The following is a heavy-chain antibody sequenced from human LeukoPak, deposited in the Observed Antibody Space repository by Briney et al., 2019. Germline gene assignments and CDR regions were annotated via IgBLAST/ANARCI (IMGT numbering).Heavy chain of an antibody. CDR3: ARVRLGALDF. CDR1: GFSVSNTY. J-gene: IGHJ4*02. Sequence: PGGSLRLSFPASGFSVSNTYMSWVRQAPGKGLEWVSIIYSGGNTYYADSVKGRFTISRDNSKNTLYLQMNRLRPEDTAVYYCARVRLGALDFWGQGTLVTVSS. D-gene: IGHD6-19*01. CDR2: IYSGGNT. V-gene: IGHV3-53*01.